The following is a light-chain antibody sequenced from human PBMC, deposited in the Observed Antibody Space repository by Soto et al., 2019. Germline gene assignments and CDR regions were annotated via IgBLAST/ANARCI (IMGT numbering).Light chain of an antibody. CDR2: AAS. J-gene: IGKJ1*01. V-gene: IGKV1-6*01. CDR1: RDIGNA. Sequence: AIQMTQSPSSLSASVGDRVTITCRASRDIGNALGWYQQKPGKAPKHLIFAASNLQSGVPSRLSGGGSGPDFTLTISSLQADDFATYYCLQHFNFSLTFGQGTKVE. CDR3: LQHFNFSLT.